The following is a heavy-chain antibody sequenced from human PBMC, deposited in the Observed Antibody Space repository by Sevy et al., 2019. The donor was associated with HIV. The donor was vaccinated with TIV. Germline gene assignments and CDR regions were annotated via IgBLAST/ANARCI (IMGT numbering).Heavy chain of an antibody. CDR1: GFTFSSYG. V-gene: IGHV3-30*02. CDR3: AKDLCSSTSCYVYYYYYGMDV. CDR2: IRNDGSNK. J-gene: IGHJ6*02. D-gene: IGHD2-2*01. Sequence: GGSLRLSCAASGFTFSSYGMHWVRQAPGKGLEWVAFIRNDGSNKYYADSVKGRFTISRDNSNNSLYLQMNSLRAEDTAVYYCAKDLCSSTSCYVYYYYYGMDVWGQGTTVTVSS.